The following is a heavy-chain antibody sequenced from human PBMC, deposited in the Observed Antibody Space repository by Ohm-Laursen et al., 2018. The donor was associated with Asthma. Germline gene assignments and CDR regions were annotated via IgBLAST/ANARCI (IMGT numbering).Heavy chain of an antibody. Sequence: SDTLSLTCAVSGGSISSGGYSWSWIRQPPGKGLEWIGYIYHSGSTYYNPSLKSRVTISVDTSKNQFSLKLSSVTAADTAVYYCARDSYYDYIWGSYRSPPNWFDPWGQGTLVTVSS. D-gene: IGHD3-16*02. CDR1: GGSISSGGYS. J-gene: IGHJ5*02. V-gene: IGHV4-30-2*01. CDR2: IYHSGST. CDR3: ARDSYYDYIWGSYRSPPNWFDP.